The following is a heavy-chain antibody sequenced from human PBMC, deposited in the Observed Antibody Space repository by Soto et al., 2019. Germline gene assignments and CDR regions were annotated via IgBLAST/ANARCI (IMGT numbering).Heavy chain of an antibody. V-gene: IGHV4-30-4*01. J-gene: IGHJ4*02. D-gene: IGHD3-22*01. Sequence: SETLSLTCTVSGGSISSGDYYWSWIRQPPGKGLEWIGYIYYSGSTYYNPSLKSRVTISVDTSKNQFSLKLSSVTAADTAVYYCARGGYYDSSGYWMFDYWGQGTLVTVSS. CDR1: GGSISSGDYY. CDR2: IYYSGST. CDR3: ARGGYYDSSGYWMFDY.